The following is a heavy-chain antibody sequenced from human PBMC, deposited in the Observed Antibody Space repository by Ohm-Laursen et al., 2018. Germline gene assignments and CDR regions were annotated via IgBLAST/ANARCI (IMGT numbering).Heavy chain of an antibody. CDR3: ARDPGYYDSTIGYFDL. V-gene: IGHV3-21*01. CDR1: GFTFSSYS. CDR2: ISSSSSYI. J-gene: IGHJ2*01. Sequence: GSLRLSCAASGFTFSSYSMNWVRQAPGKGLEWVSSISSSSSYIYYADSVKGRFTISRDNAKNSLYLQMNSLRAEDTAVYYCARDPGYYDSTIGYFDLWGRGTLVTVSS. D-gene: IGHD3-22*01.